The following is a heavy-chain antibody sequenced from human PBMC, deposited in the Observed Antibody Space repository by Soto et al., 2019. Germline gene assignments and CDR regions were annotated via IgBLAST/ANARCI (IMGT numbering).Heavy chain of an antibody. V-gene: IGHV3-48*02. CDR3: ARGMYYYDSSGWAY. Sequence: PGGSLRLSCAASGFSFSNYVLDWVRQAPGKGLEWVSYISSSSSTIYYADSVKGRFTISRDNAKNSLYLQMNSLRDEDTAVYYCARGMYYYDSSGWAYWGQGTLVTVSS. J-gene: IGHJ4*02. CDR1: GFSFSNYV. D-gene: IGHD3-22*01. CDR2: ISSSSSTI.